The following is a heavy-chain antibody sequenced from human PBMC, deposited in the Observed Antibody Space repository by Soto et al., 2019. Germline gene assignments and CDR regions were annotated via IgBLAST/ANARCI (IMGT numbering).Heavy chain of an antibody. CDR1: GGFISTSSYY. V-gene: IGHV4-39*02. D-gene: IGHD6-19*01. CDR3: ARSAIAVNGLFDH. Sequence: QLQLQESGPGLVKPSETLSLTCTVSGGFISTSSYYWGWVRQPPGKGLEWIGTNYYTGYTYYNPSLMSRVAMSVDTSKGNFALNLTSAIAADTAMYYCARSAIAVNGLFDHWGLGTLVTVSS. J-gene: IGHJ4*02. CDR2: NYYTGYT.